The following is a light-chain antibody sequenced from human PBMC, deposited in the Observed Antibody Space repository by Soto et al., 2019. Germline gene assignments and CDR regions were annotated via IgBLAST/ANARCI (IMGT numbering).Light chain of an antibody. CDR2: GAS. CDR3: QQYGSSPGT. J-gene: IGKJ1*01. V-gene: IGKV3-20*01. Sequence: EIVLTQSPGTLSLSPGERATLSCRASQSVSSSYLAWYQQKPGQAPRLLIHGASSRATGIPDRFSGSGSGTDFTLTINRLEPEDFAVYYCQQYGSSPGTFGQGTKVEIK. CDR1: QSVSSSY.